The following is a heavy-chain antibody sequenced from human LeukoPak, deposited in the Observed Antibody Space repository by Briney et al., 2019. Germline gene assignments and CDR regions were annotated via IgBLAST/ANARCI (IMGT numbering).Heavy chain of an antibody. CDR3: VRDSIEGATTFDL. J-gene: IGHJ4*02. Sequence: GGSLRLSCAASGFTFSDYYMSWIRQAPGKGLEWVSYISSSGSTIYYADSVKGRFTISRDNAKNTLDLQMNSLRAEDTAVYYCVRDSIEGATTFDLWGQGTLATVSS. CDR2: ISSSGSTI. D-gene: IGHD3-16*01. V-gene: IGHV3-11*04. CDR1: GFTFSDYY.